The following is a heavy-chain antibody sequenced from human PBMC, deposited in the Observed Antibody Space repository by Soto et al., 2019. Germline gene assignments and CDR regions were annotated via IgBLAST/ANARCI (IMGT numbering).Heavy chain of an antibody. CDR3: AKSLYYYGSGSYLPTFDP. V-gene: IGHV3-23*01. CDR2: ISGSGGST. Sequence: GGSLRLSCAASGFTFSSYAVSWVRQAPGKGLEWVSAISGSGGSTYYADSVKGRFTISRDNSKNTLYLQMNSLRAEDTAVYYCAKSLYYYGSGSYLPTFDPWGQGTLVTVPQ. J-gene: IGHJ5*02. CDR1: GFTFSSYA. D-gene: IGHD3-10*01.